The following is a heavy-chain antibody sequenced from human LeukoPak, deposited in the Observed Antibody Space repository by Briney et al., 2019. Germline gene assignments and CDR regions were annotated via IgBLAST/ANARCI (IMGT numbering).Heavy chain of an antibody. CDR1: GFTFSSYE. V-gene: IGHV3-48*03. J-gene: IGHJ4*02. D-gene: IGHD4-23*01. Sequence: GGSLRLSCAASGFTFSSYEMDWVRQAPGKGLEWVSYISSSGSTIYYADSVKGRFTISRDNAKNSLYLQMNSLRAEDTAVYYCARRYYGGNSEIDYWGQGTLVTVSS. CDR3: ARRYYGGNSEIDY. CDR2: ISSSGSTI.